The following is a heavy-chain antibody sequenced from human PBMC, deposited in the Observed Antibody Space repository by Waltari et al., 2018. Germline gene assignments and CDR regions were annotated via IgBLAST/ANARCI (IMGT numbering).Heavy chain of an antibody. V-gene: IGHV3-7*01. CDR1: GFTFSSYW. D-gene: IGHD1-26*01. J-gene: IGHJ4*02. CDR2: IKQDGSEK. CDR3: ARDGGIVGELDY. Sequence: EVQLVESGGGLVQPGGSLRRSCAASGFTFSSYWMSWVRQAPGKGLEWVANIKQDGSEKYYVDSAKCRFTISRDNAKNSLYLQMNSLRAEDTAVYYCARDGGIVGELDYWGQGTLVTVSS.